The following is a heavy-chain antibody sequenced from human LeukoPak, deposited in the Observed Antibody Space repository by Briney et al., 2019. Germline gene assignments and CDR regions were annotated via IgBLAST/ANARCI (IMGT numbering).Heavy chain of an antibody. CDR3: ARAPGSGWSD. CDR2: ISNSGDT. D-gene: IGHD6-19*01. J-gene: IGHJ4*02. V-gene: IGHV4-38-2*01. CDR1: GYSISSGYY. Sequence: SETRSLTCAVSGYSISSGYYWGWIRQPPGEGLEWIEAISNSGDTYYKPSLKSRLIISLDTFKNHFSLSLISATAADTAVYYCARAPGSGWSDWGRGTLVTVSS.